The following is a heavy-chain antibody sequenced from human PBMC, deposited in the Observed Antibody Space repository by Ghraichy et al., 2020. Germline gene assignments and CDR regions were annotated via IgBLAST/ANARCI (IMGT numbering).Heavy chain of an antibody. Sequence: GGSLRLSCAASDFTVSNNHMSWVRQAPGKGLEWVSVIYRDGSTFYADSVKGRFTISRDNSKNTLYLQLNSLRAEDTAVYYCARGDMVSTWNFDYWGQGTLVTVSS. V-gene: IGHV3-53*01. CDR3: ARGDMVSTWNFDY. CDR2: IYRDGST. J-gene: IGHJ4*02. D-gene: IGHD5/OR15-5a*01. CDR1: DFTVSNNH.